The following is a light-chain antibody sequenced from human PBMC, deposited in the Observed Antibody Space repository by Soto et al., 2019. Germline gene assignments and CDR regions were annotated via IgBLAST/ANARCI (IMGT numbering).Light chain of an antibody. CDR3: SSYTSSSTVV. J-gene: IGLJ2*01. CDR2: DVS. V-gene: IGLV2-14*01. CDR1: SSDVGGYNY. Sequence: QSVLTQPASVSGSSGQAVTVSCTGTSSDVGGYNYVSWYQQHPGKAPKLMIYDVSNRPSGVSNRFSGSKSGNTASLTISGLQAEDEAHYYCSSYTSSSTVVFGGGTQATV.